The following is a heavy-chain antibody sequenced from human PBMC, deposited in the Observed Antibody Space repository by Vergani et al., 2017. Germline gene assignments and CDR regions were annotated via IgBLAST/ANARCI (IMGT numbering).Heavy chain of an antibody. CDR2: IKQEGSEK. D-gene: IGHD3-3*02. CDR1: GFTFSSYW. V-gene: IGHV3-7*01. CDR3: ARDHSIFKDGFDY. J-gene: IGHJ4*02. Sequence: EVQLVESGGGLVQPGGSLRLSCAASGFTFSSYWMSWVRQAPGKGLEWVANIKQEGSEKYYVDSVKGRFTISRDNAKNSLYLQMNSLRAEDTAVYYCARDHSIFKDGFDYWGQGTLVTVSS.